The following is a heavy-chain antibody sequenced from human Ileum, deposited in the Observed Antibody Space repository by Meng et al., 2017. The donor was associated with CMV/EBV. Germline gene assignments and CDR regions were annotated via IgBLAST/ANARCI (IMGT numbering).Heavy chain of an antibody. V-gene: IGHV1-8*03. J-gene: IGHJ6*02. CDR2: MNPNSGNT. Sequence: ASVKVSCKASGYTFTSYDINWVRQAPGQGLEWMGWMNPNSGNTGYAQKFQGRVTITRNTSISTAYMELSSLRSEDTAVYYCARGIVPAAPLGYYYYGMDVWGQGTTVTVSS. CDR1: GYTFTSYD. D-gene: IGHD2-2*01. CDR3: ARGIVPAAPLGYYYYGMDV.